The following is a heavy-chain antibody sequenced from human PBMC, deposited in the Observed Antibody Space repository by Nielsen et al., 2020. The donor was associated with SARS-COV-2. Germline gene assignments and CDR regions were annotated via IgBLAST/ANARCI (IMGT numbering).Heavy chain of an antibody. D-gene: IGHD6-6*01. CDR3: ARGANTLIAAREMWYYYYGMDV. J-gene: IGHJ6*02. Sequence: ANYAQKFQGRVTITADKSTSTAYMELSSLRSEDTAVYYCARGANTLIAAREMWYYYYGMDVWGQGTTVTVSS. CDR2: A. V-gene: IGHV1-69*06.